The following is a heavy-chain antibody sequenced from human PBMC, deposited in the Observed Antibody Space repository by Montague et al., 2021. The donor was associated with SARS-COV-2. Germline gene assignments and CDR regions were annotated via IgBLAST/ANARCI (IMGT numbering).Heavy chain of an antibody. Sequence: SETLSLTCTVSGGSISNYFWNWVRQAPGTGLEWIAYISHSGTTNYNPSLRRRVTISIDRSNNQFSLKLNSVTAADTAVYYCARDVRPWDYGMDVWGQGTKVTVSS. V-gene: IGHV4-59*01. CDR1: GGSISNYF. CDR3: ARDVRPWDYGMDV. D-gene: IGHD2/OR15-2a*01. CDR2: ISHSGTT. J-gene: IGHJ6*02.